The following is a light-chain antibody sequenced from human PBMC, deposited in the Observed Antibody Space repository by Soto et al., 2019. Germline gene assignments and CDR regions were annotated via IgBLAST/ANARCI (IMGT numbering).Light chain of an antibody. CDR1: SSDVGAYNF. J-gene: IGLJ1*01. CDR2: NVY. CDR3: SAYTVSRTYV. Sequence: QSALTQPASVSGSPGQSITISCTGTSSDVGAYNFVSWHQQHPGKAPKLMIYNVYDRPSGISYHFSGSKSGNTASLTISGLQGEDEADYYCSAYTVSRTYVFGTGTKLTVL. V-gene: IGLV2-14*03.